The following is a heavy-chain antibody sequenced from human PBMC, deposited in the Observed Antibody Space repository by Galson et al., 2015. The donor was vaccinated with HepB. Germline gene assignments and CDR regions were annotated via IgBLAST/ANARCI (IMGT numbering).Heavy chain of an antibody. CDR2: IKQDGRDA. J-gene: IGHJ3*02. Sequence: TFDTYWMSWVRQSPGKGLEWVASIKQDGRDANYVASVKGRFTIPRDNANNSVFLHMNSLTAEDTAVYYCARDRNNSRGPAAGTFDMWGKGTKVTVSS. D-gene: IGHD2-2*01. CDR3: ARDRNNSRGPAAGTFDM. V-gene: IGHV3-7*03. CDR1: TFDTYW.